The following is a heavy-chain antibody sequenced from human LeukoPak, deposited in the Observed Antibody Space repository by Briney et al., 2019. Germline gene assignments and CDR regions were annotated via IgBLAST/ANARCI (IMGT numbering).Heavy chain of an antibody. J-gene: IGHJ4*02. CDR2: IDYRGTT. CDR1: GGSISTYY. D-gene: IGHD3-10*01. CDR3: ARGYGSGSYNY. V-gene: IGHV4-59*08. Sequence: SETLSLTFSVSGGSISTYYWTWIRQPPGKGLEWIGYIDYRGTTNYSPSLRSRVAMSVDTSKNQFSLKLTSVTAADTAVYYCARGYGSGSYNYWGQGTLVTVSS.